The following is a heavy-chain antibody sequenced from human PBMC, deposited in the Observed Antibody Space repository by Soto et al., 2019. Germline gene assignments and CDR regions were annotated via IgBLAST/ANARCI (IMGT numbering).Heavy chain of an antibody. CDR3: ARGPHSSPRSWFDP. D-gene: IGHD6-13*01. Sequence: QVPLVESGGGVVQPGRSLRLSCAASGFTFSSYGMHWVRQAPGKGPEWVAVIWHDGSNKYYVDSVKGRFTISRDNSKSTLYLQMNSLRAEDTAVYYCARGPHSSPRSWFDPWGQGTLVSVSS. J-gene: IGHJ5*02. CDR1: GFTFSSYG. V-gene: IGHV3-33*01. CDR2: IWHDGSNK.